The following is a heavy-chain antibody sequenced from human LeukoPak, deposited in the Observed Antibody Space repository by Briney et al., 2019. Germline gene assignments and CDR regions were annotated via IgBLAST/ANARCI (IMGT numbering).Heavy chain of an antibody. Sequence: ASVKVSCKASGYTFTGYYLHWVRQAPGQGLEWMGWINPNSGGANYAQKFQGRVTMTRYTSISTAYMELSRLRSDDTAVYYCARDGYSRGWDDYYFDYWGQGTLVTVSS. CDR2: INPNSGGA. CDR1: GYTFTGYY. CDR3: ARDGYSRGWDDYYFDY. J-gene: IGHJ4*02. V-gene: IGHV1-2*02. D-gene: IGHD6-19*01.